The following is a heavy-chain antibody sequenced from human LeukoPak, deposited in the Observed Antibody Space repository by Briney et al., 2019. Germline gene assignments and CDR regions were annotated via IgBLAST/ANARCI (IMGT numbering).Heavy chain of an antibody. D-gene: IGHD3-10*01. Sequence: SEPVSLTCTVSGGSVSSGTYYWSWIRQPPGEGLEWVGYIYYSGSTNYNPSLKSRVTISVDTSKNQFSLKLSSVTAADTAVYYCARVEWFGELSPFDIWGQGTMATVSS. J-gene: IGHJ3*02. V-gene: IGHV4-61*01. CDR3: ARVEWFGELSPFDI. CDR1: GGSVSSGTYY. CDR2: IYYSGST.